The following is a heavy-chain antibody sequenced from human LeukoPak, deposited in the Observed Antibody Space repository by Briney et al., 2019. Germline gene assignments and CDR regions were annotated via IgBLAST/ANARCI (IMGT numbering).Heavy chain of an antibody. D-gene: IGHD6-13*01. V-gene: IGHV1-2*06. CDR1: GYTFTGYY. J-gene: IGHJ4*02. CDR3: ARDQRWGAGADDY. CDR2: INPNSGGT. Sequence: ASVKVSCKASGYTFTGYYMHWVRQAPGQGLEWMGRINPNSGGTNYAQKFQGRVTMTRDTSISTAYMELSRLRSDDTAVYYCARDQRWGAGADDYWGQGTLVTVSS.